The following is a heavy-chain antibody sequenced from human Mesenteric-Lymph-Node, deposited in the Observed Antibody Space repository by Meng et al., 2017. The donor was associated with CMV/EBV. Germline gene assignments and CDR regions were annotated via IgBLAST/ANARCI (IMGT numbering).Heavy chain of an antibody. J-gene: IGHJ6*02. D-gene: IGHD1-20*01. CDR1: GGSISSSNSY. Sequence: SETLSLTCTVSGGSISSSNSYWSWIRQPPGKGLEWIGYIYYSGSTNYNPSLKSRVTISVDTSKNQFSLKLSSVTAADTAVYYCARSYNSYYYYGMDVWGQGTTVTVSS. CDR3: ARSYNSYYYYGMDV. V-gene: IGHV4-61*01. CDR2: IYYSGST.